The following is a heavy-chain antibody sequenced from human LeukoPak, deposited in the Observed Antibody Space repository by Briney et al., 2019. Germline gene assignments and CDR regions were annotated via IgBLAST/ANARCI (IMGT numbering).Heavy chain of an antibody. CDR3: ARLVAPNYYDSSGSYYFDY. Sequence: SETLSLTCTVSGGSISSYYWSWIRQPAGKGLEWIGRVYTSGSTSYNPSLKSRVTISVDKSKEQFSLKLSSVTAADTAVYYCARLVAPNYYDSSGSYYFDYWGQGTLVTVSS. CDR1: GGSISSYY. J-gene: IGHJ4*02. V-gene: IGHV4-4*07. D-gene: IGHD3-22*01. CDR2: VYTSGST.